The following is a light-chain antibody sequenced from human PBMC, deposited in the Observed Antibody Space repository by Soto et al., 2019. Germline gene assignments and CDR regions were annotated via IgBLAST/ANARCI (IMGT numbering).Light chain of an antibody. CDR2: EVS. CDR1: SSDVGAYNS. V-gene: IGLV2-14*01. J-gene: IGLJ3*02. CDR3: NSSTSTPTPCV. Sequence: QSALTQPASVSGSPGQSITISCTGTSSDVGAYNSVSWYQQHPGKAPKLIIYEVSDRPSGVSNRFSGSKSGNTASLTISGIQAEDEADYSCNSSTSTPTPCVFGGGTKLTAL.